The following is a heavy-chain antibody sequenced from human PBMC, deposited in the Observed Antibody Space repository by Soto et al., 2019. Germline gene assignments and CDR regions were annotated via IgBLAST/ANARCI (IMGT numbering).Heavy chain of an antibody. V-gene: IGHV4-59*08. Sequence: SETQSLTCTVSGGSISNYYWSWIRQPPGKGLEWIGYIYYSGSTNYNPSLKSRVTISVDTSKNQFSLKLSSVTAADTAVYYCARHYCVITTCYQFDIWGQGTLVTVSS. CDR2: IYYSGST. J-gene: IGHJ3*02. D-gene: IGHD2-2*01. CDR3: ARHYCVITTCYQFDI. CDR1: GGSISNYY.